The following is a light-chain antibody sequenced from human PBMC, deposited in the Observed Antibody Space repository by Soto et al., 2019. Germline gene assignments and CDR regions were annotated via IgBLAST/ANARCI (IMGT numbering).Light chain of an antibody. J-gene: IGLJ1*01. V-gene: IGLV2-8*01. Sequence: QPVLTQPPSASGSPGQSVTISCTGTSSDVGARNYVSWYQHHPGKAPKLMIYEVSKRPSGVPDRFSGSKSGNTASLTVSGLQAEDEADYYCLSYAGSNTYVFGTGTKLTVL. CDR2: EVS. CDR1: SSDVGARNY. CDR3: LSYAGSNTYV.